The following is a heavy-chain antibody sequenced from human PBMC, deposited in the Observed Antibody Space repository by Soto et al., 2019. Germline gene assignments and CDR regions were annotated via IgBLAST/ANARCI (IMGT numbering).Heavy chain of an antibody. CDR3: ARDGIVSYDFWSGYYGPLDY. Sequence: GGSLRLSCAASGFTFSSYAMHWVRQAPGKGLEWVAVISYDGSNKYYADSVKGRFTISRDNSKNTLYLQMNSLRAEDTAVYYCARDGIVSYDFWSGYYGPLDYWGQGNLVTVSS. CDR2: ISYDGSNK. CDR1: GFTFSSYA. J-gene: IGHJ4*02. D-gene: IGHD3-3*01. V-gene: IGHV3-30-3*01.